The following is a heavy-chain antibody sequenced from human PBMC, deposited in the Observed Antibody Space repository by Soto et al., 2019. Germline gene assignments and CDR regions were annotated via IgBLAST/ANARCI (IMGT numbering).Heavy chain of an antibody. CDR2: ISGSGGST. Sequence: ASVKVSCKASGYTFTGYYMHWVRQAPGKGLEWVSAISGSGGSTYYADSVKGRFTISRDNSKNTLYLQMNSLRAEDTAVYYCALHGGVRRVLDAFDIWGQGTMVTVSS. V-gene: IGHV3-23*01. CDR1: GYTFTGYY. D-gene: IGHD1-1*01. J-gene: IGHJ3*02. CDR3: ALHGGVRRVLDAFDI.